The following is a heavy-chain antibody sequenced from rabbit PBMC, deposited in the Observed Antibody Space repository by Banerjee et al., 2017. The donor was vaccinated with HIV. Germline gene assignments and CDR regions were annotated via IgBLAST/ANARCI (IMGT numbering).Heavy chain of an antibody. CDR3: ARDDGSGAYDL. Sequence: QSLEESGGDLVKPGASLTLTCTASGLDFSSSYYMCWVRQAPGKGLEWIACIYAGSSGSTYYASWAKGRFTISKPSSTTVTLQMTSLTAADTATYFCARDDGSGAYDLWGPGTLVTV. J-gene: IGHJ4*01. CDR1: GLDFSSSYY. V-gene: IGHV1S40*01. D-gene: IGHD1-1*01. CDR2: IYAGSSGST.